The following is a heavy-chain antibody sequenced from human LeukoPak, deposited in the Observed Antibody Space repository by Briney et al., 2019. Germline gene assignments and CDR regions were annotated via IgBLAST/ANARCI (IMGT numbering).Heavy chain of an antibody. CDR3: ARGKYCGSTSCHKLPSNS. J-gene: IGHJ4*02. V-gene: IGHV3-30*01. CDR2: ISYDGSNA. CDR1: GFTFSIYA. D-gene: IGHD2-2*01. Sequence: PGGSLRLSCAASGFTFSIYAMHWVRQAPGKGLEWVAVISYDGSNAFYADSVKGRFTISRDNSKNTLFLQMHSPRAEDTAVYYCARGKYCGSTSCHKLPSNSWGQGSLVTVSS.